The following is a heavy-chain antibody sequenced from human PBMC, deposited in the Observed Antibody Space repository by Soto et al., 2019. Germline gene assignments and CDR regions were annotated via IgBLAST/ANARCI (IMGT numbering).Heavy chain of an antibody. D-gene: IGHD1-26*01. Sequence: QITLKESGPTLVKPTQTLTLTCTFSGFSLSTSGVGVGWIRQPPGKALEWLALIYWDDDKRYSPSLKSRLTXXKXXSKNQVVLTMTNMDPVDTATYYCAHIVGAPNWFDPWGQGTPVTVSS. CDR1: GFSLSTSGVG. CDR2: IYWDDDK. CDR3: AHIVGAPNWFDP. J-gene: IGHJ5*02. V-gene: IGHV2-5*02.